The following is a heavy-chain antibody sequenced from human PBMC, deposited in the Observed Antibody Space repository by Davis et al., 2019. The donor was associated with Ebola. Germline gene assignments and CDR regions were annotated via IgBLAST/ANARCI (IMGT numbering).Heavy chain of an antibody. D-gene: IGHD3-10*01. CDR1: GGSFSGYY. Sequence: MPSETLSLTCAVYGGSFSGYYWSWIRQPPGKGLEWIGEINHSGSTNYNPPLKSRVTISVDTSKNQFSLNLSSVTAADTAVYYCARGGAYYYGSGSYRGYGMDVWGQGTTVTVSS. CDR2: INHSGST. CDR3: ARGGAYYYGSGSYRGYGMDV. J-gene: IGHJ6*02. V-gene: IGHV4-34*01.